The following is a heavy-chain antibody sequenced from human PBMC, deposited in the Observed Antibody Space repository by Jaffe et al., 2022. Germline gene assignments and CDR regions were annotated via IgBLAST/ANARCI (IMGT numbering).Heavy chain of an antibody. CDR2: ISSSSSYI. J-gene: IGHJ4*02. D-gene: IGHD3-16*02. V-gene: IGHV3-21*01. CDR3: ARDLNYDYIWGSYRGGYFDY. CDR1: GFTFSSYS. Sequence: EVQLVESGGGLVKPGGSLRLSCAASGFTFSSYSMNWVRQAPGKGLEWVSSISSSSSYIYYADSVKGRFTISRDNAKNSLYLQMNSLRAEDTAVYYCARDLNYDYIWGSYRGGYFDYWGQGTLVTVSS.